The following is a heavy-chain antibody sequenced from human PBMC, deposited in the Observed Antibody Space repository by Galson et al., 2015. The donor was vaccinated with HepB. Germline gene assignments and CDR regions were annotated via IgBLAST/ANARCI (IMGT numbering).Heavy chain of an antibody. CDR2: VNHSGST. V-gene: IGHV4-34*01. CDR1: GGSFSPYY. CDR3: AISSGLYFTDY. J-gene: IGHJ4*02. D-gene: IGHD3-22*01. Sequence: LTCAVYGGSFSPYYWTWIRQPPGKGLEWIGEVNHSGSTNYNPSLKSRVTISVDTSKNQFSLKLSSVTAADTALYYCAISSGLYFTDYWGQGTLVTVSS.